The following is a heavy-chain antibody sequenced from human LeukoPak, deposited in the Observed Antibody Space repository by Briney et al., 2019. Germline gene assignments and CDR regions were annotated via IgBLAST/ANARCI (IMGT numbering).Heavy chain of an antibody. CDR2: IKQDGSEK. J-gene: IGHJ6*03. CDR3: ARAIWFGELYYMDV. D-gene: IGHD3-10*01. Sequence: GGSLRLSCAASEFTFSSYWMSWVRQAPGKGLEWVANIKQDGSEKYYVGSVKGRFTISRDNAKNSLYLQMNSLRAEDTAVYYCARAIWFGELYYMDVWGKGTTVTVSS. V-gene: IGHV3-7*01. CDR1: EFTFSSYW.